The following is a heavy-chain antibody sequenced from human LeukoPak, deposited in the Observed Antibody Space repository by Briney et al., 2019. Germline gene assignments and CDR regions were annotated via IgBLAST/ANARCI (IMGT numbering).Heavy chain of an antibody. Sequence: LSLTCTVSGGSISSYYWSWIRQAPGKGLEWVSGISWNSGSIGYADSVKGRFTISRDNAKNSLYLQMNSLRAEDTALYYCATSGAFYYDSSGYLGAFDIWGQGTMVTVSS. CDR2: ISWNSGSI. CDR3: ATSGAFYYDSSGYLGAFDI. J-gene: IGHJ3*02. CDR1: GGSISSYY. V-gene: IGHV3-9*01. D-gene: IGHD3-22*01.